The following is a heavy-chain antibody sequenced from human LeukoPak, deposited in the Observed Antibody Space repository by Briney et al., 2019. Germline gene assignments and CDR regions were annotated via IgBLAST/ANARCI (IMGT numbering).Heavy chain of an antibody. Sequence: GGSLRLSCAASGFSFSTYAMSWVRQAPGKGLEWVSAIRDSGGSTYYADSVKARFTISRDNSKSTLFLQMNSLRVEDTAIYYCAKDLLSYYGSGSYYNARRSNFDYWGQGTLVTVSS. D-gene: IGHD3-10*01. V-gene: IGHV3-23*01. CDR2: IRDSGGST. CDR1: GFSFSTYA. CDR3: AKDLLSYYGSGSYYNARRSNFDY. J-gene: IGHJ4*02.